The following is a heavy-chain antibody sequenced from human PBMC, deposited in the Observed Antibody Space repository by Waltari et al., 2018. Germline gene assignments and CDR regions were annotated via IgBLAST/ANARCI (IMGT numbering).Heavy chain of an antibody. Sequence: YSWNWCRHPPGECTECIWEFRHTGITKRNPTPDGRVTMSVDTSKSQSSLKLTSVTAADTSVYYCERWNDRGRYFGDWGQGTPVTVSS. D-gene: IGHD1-1*01. CDR3: ERWNDRGRYFGD. CDR2: FRHTGIT. CDR1: YS. V-gene: IGHV4-59*08. J-gene: IGHJ4*02.